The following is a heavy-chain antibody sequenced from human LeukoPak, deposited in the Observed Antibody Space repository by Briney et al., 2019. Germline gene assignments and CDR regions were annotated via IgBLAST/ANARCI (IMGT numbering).Heavy chain of an antibody. CDR2: ISGSGGST. J-gene: IGHJ4*02. CDR1: GFTFSSYA. Sequence: PGGSLRLSCAASGFTFSSYAMSWVRQAPGKGLEWVSAISGSGGSTYYADSVKGRFTISRDNARNSLYLQMNSLRAEDTAVYYCARSGRRNDYWGQGTLVTVSS. CDR3: ARSGRRNDY. V-gene: IGHV3-23*01. D-gene: IGHD1-14*01.